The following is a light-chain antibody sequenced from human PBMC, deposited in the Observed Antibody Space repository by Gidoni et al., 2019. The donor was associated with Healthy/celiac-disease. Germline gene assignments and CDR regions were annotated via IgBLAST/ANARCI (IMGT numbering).Light chain of an antibody. CDR2: WAS. CDR3: QQYYRTPLT. J-gene: IGKJ1*01. V-gene: IGKV4-1*01. Sequence: DNVMTQSPDPLAVYMGESATINCKSSQSVLYSSKNNNYLAWYPQKPGQPPKLLIYWASTREFWVPDRFSGSGSGTDFTLTISSLQAEDVAVYYCQQYYRTPLTFGQGTKVEIK. CDR1: QSVLYSSKNNNY.